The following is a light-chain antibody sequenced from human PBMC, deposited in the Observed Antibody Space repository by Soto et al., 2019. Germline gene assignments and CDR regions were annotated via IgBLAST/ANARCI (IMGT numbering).Light chain of an antibody. CDR1: SSDVGAYNL. V-gene: IGLV2-23*01. CDR2: EGS. CDR3: CSYADTSTYV. J-gene: IGLJ1*01. Sequence: QSVLTQPRSVSGSPGQSVTISCTGTSSDVGAYNLVSWYQQHPGKAPKLMIYEGSKRPSGVSNRFSGSKSGNTASLTISGLQAEDEADYYCCSYADTSTYVFGTGTKVTVL.